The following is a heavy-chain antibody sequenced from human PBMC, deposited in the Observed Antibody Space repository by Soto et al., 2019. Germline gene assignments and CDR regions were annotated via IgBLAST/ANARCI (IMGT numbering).Heavy chain of an antibody. D-gene: IGHD3-22*01. CDR3: AKGRGALTVVSNWFDP. J-gene: IGHJ5*02. CDR1: GFTFEDHA. CDR2: INWNSGIT. Sequence: EVQLVESGGGLVQPGRSLRLSCAAIGFTFEDHAMHWIRQVPGKGLEWVEGINWNSGITGYADSVKGRFTISRDNANNSLHLEMNSLKSEDTALYYCAKGRGALTVVSNWFDPWGQGTLVTVSS. V-gene: IGHV3-9*01.